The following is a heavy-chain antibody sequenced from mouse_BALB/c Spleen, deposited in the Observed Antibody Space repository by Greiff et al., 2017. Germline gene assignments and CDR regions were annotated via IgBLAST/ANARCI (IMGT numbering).Heavy chain of an antibody. D-gene: IGHD4-1*02. CDR3: ASNLARLAY. CDR1: GFDFSRYW. V-gene: IGHV4-1*02. Sequence: EVKLVESGGGLVQPGGSLKLSCAASGFDFSRYWMSWVRQSPGKGLEWIGEINPYSSTINYTPSLKDKFIISRDNAKNTLYLQMSKVRSEDTALYYCASNLARLAYWGQGTLVTVSA. CDR2: INPYSSTI. J-gene: IGHJ3*01.